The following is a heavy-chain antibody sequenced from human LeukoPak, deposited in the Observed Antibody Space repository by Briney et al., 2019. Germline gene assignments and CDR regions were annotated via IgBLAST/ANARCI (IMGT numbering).Heavy chain of an antibody. CDR1: GFTFIGYW. CDR3: ARESGSGSQIDY. Sequence: GGSLRLSCAASGFTFIGYWMHWVRQAPGKGLVWVSRINSDGSTTTYADSVKGRFTISRDNAKSTLYLQMNSLRDEDTAVYYCARESGSGSQIDYWGQGTLVTVSS. J-gene: IGHJ4*02. V-gene: IGHV3-74*03. CDR2: INSDGSTT. D-gene: IGHD3-10*01.